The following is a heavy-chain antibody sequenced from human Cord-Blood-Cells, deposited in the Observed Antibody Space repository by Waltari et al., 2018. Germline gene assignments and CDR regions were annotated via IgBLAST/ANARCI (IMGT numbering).Heavy chain of an antibody. J-gene: IGHJ6*03. Sequence: QVQLQESGPGLVKPSETLSLTCTVSGGSISSYYWSWIRQPPGKGLEWIGYIYYSGSTNYNPSLKSRVTISVDTSKNQFSLKLSSVTAADTAVYYCARDLYGYDFWSGYYDYYYYMDVWGKGTTVTVSS. CDR1: GGSISSYY. CDR3: ARDLYGYDFWSGYYDYYYYMDV. D-gene: IGHD3-3*01. V-gene: IGHV4-59*01. CDR2: IYYSGST.